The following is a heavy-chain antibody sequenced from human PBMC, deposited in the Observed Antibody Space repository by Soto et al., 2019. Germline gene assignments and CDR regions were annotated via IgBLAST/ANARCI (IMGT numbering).Heavy chain of an antibody. CDR3: AKDQGSSWYEIDY. D-gene: IGHD6-13*01. CDR1: GFTFSSYS. J-gene: IGHJ4*02. V-gene: IGHV3-21*04. CDR2: ISSSSSYI. Sequence: PGGSLRLSCAASGFTFSSYSMNWVRQAPGKGLEWVSSISSSSSYIYCADSVKGRFTISRDNAKNSLYLQMNSLRAEDTAVYYCAKDQGSSWYEIDYWGQGTLVTVSS.